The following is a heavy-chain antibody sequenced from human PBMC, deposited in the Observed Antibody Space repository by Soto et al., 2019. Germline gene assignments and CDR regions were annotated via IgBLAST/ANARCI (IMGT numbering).Heavy chain of an antibody. J-gene: IGHJ4*02. CDR2: IDWDDDK. CDR3: ARIPRSYSGSYTYFDY. V-gene: IGHV2-70*11. Sequence: GSGPTLVNPTQTLTLTCTFSGFSLSTSGMCVSWIRQPPGKALEWLARIDWDDDKYYSTSLKTRLTISKDTSKNQVVLTMTNMDPVDTATYYCARIPRSYSGSYTYFDYWGQGTRVTVSS. CDR1: GFSLSTSGMC. D-gene: IGHD1-26*01.